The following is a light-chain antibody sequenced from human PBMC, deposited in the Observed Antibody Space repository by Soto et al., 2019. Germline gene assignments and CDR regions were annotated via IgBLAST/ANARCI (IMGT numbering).Light chain of an antibody. J-gene: IGLJ1*01. V-gene: IGLV1-40*01. Sequence: QSVLSEPPSVCVAPGQRVTIPCTGSSSDIGAGFDVHWYQHLPGTAPKLLIYGNTNRPSGVPGRFSGSKSGTSASLVITGLQAEDEADYYCQSYENSRTGFYVFGTGTKLTVL. CDR1: SSDIGAGFD. CDR2: GNT. CDR3: QSYENSRTGFYV.